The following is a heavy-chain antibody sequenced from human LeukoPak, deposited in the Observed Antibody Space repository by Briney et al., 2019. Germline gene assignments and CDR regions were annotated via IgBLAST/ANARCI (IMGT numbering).Heavy chain of an antibody. CDR3: AKALQMATIKDGYYFDY. CDR2: ISWDGGST. CDR1: GFTFDDYT. D-gene: IGHD5-24*01. Sequence: PGGSLRLSCAASGFTFDDYTMHWVRQAPGKGLEWVSLISWDGGSTYYADSVKGRFTISRDNSKNSLYLQMNSLRTEDTALYYCAKALQMATIKDGYYFDYWGQGTLVTVSS. V-gene: IGHV3-43*01. J-gene: IGHJ4*02.